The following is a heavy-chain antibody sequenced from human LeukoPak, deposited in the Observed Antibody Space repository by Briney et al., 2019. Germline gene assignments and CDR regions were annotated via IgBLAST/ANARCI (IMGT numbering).Heavy chain of an antibody. CDR3: ARPGVLAMDV. J-gene: IGHJ6*02. D-gene: IGHD3-10*01. CDR1: GYVFTNYW. V-gene: IGHV1-8*01. CDR2: LDPKSGKT. Sequence: GASVKVSCKASGYVFTNYWINWVRQASGQGLEWMGWLDPKSGKTYYAQKFQGRVTMTSDTSITTAYVEVNNLRPDDTAVYYCARPGVLAMDVWGQGTTVTVS.